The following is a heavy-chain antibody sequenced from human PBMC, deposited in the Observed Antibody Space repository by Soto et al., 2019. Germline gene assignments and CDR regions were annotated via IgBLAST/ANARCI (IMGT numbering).Heavy chain of an antibody. V-gene: IGHV1-58*01. CDR1: GFTFTSSA. Sequence: SVKVSCKASGFTFTSSAVQWVRQARGQRLEWIGWIVVGSGNTNYAQKFQGRVTITRDMSTSTAYMELSSLRSEDTAVYYCAADGIAVAGSPFDYWGQGTLVTVSS. CDR2: IVVGSGNT. D-gene: IGHD6-19*01. J-gene: IGHJ4*02. CDR3: AADGIAVAGSPFDY.